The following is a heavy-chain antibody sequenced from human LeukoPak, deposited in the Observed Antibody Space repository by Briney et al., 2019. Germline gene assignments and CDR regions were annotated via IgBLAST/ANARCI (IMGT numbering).Heavy chain of an antibody. J-gene: IGHJ4*02. D-gene: IGHD5-12*01. CDR1: GFTFSSYG. CDR3: AKPVPIYSGYDYGTCFDY. CDR2: IRYDGSNK. Sequence: GGSLRLSCAASGFTFSSYGVHWVRQAPGKGLEWVAFIRYDGSNKYYADSVKGRFTISRDNSKNTLYLQMNSLRAEDTAVYYCAKPVPIYSGYDYGTCFDYWGQGTLVTVSS. V-gene: IGHV3-30*02.